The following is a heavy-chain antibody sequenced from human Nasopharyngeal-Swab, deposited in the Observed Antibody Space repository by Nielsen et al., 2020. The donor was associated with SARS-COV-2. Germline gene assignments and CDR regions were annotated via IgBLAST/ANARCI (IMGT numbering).Heavy chain of an antibody. CDR1: GFIFTRSW. D-gene: IGHD1-26*01. Sequence: GESLKISCSGSGFIFTRSWISWVRQMPGKGLEWIGRIDPSDSYTNYSPSFQVHVTIPADKSISTAYPQWSSLKASDTAMYYYARHFSRGGGEEDSGIVGYWGQGTLVTVSS. V-gene: IGHV5-10-1*01. J-gene: IGHJ4*02. CDR3: ARHFSRGGGEEDSGIVGY. CDR2: IDPSDSYT.